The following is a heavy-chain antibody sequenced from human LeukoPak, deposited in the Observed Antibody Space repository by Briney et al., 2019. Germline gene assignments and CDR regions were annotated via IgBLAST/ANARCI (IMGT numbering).Heavy chain of an antibody. CDR3: ARVLGCSGGSCYPYYFDY. Sequence: GGSLRLSCAASGFTFSSYSMNWDRQAPGKGLEWVSSISSSSSYIYYADAVKGRFTISRDNAKNSLYLQMNSLRAEDTAVYYCARVLGCSGGSCYPYYFDYWGQGTLVTVSS. J-gene: IGHJ4*02. V-gene: IGHV3-21*01. CDR1: GFTFSSYS. D-gene: IGHD2-15*01. CDR2: ISSSSSYI.